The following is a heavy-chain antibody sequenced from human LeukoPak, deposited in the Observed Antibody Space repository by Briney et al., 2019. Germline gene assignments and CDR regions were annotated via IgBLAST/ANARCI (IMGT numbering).Heavy chain of an antibody. J-gene: IGHJ6*03. CDR1: GLTFSSYA. D-gene: IGHD1-1*01. V-gene: IGHV3-23*01. Sequence: GGSLRLSCAASGLTFSSYAMCWVRQAPGKGLEWVSAISGSGGTTYDADSVKGRFTISRGNSKNTLYLQMNSLRAEDTAIYYRAKGGMRPRYFMDVWGSGTAVTVS. CDR3: AKGGMRPRYFMDV. CDR2: ISGSGGTT.